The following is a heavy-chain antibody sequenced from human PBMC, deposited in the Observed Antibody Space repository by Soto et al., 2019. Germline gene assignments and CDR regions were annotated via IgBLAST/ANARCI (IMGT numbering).Heavy chain of an antibody. Sequence: SETLSLTCAVYGGSFSGYYWSWIRQPPGKGLEWIGEINHSGSTNYNPSLKSRVTISVDTPKNQFSLKLSSVTAADTAVYYCARVEMAALYWGQGTLVTVSS. V-gene: IGHV4-34*01. CDR1: GGSFSGYY. CDR3: ARVEMAALY. D-gene: IGHD2-15*01. J-gene: IGHJ4*02. CDR2: INHSGST.